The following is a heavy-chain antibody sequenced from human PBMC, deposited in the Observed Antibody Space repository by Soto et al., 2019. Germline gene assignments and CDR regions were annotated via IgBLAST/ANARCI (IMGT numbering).Heavy chain of an antibody. CDR1: GFTFKNAW. Sequence: EVQLVESGGGLVMPGGCLRLSCVASGFTFKNAWMSWVRQTPGKGLEWVARIRNEMDGGTADYPASVKGRFTVSRDDSTDTVYLQMSSLRIEDTAMYYCLTDPFTDSSQYEGWAQWGQGTLVTVSS. CDR2: IRNEMDGGTA. CDR3: LTDPFTDSSQYEGWAQ. V-gene: IGHV3-15*01. J-gene: IGHJ4*02. D-gene: IGHD4-4*01.